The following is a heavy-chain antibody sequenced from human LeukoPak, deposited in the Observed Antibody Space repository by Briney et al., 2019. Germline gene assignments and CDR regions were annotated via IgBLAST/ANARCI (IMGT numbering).Heavy chain of an antibody. V-gene: IGHV2-70*04. D-gene: IGHD3-3*01. CDR2: IDWDDDK. CDR3: AHRQGEYYDFWSGYYTEGGFFDY. J-gene: IGHJ4*02. CDR1: GFSLSTSGMR. Sequence: SGPALVKPTQTLTLTCTFSGFSLSTSGMRVSWIRQPPGKALEWLARIDWDDDKFYSTSLKTRLTISKDTSKNQVVLAMTNMDPVDTATYYCAHRQGEYYDFWSGYYTEGGFFDYWGQGTLVTVSS.